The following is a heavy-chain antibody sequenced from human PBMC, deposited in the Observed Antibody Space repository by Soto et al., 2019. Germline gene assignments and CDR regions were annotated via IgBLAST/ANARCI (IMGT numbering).Heavy chain of an antibody. CDR1: GFTFSSYS. Sequence: GGSLRLSCAASGFTFSSYSMNWVRQAPGKGLEWVSSISSSSSYIYYADSVKGRFTISRDNAKNSLYLQMNSLRAENTAVYYCARVLVVVVPAAIRRDYYYMNVWGKGTPVTVSS. V-gene: IGHV3-21*01. D-gene: IGHD2-2*01. CDR3: ARVLVVVVPAAIRRDYYYMNV. CDR2: ISSSSSYI. J-gene: IGHJ6*03.